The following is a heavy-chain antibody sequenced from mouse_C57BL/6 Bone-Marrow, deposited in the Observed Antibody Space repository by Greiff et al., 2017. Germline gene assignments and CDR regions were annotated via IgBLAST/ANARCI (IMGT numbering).Heavy chain of an antibody. D-gene: IGHD2-1*01. CDR3: ARRDGNYEGYYAMDY. CDR2: IYPRSGNT. Sequence: VKLVESGAELARPGASVKLSCKASGYTFTSYGISWVKQRTGQGLEWIGEIYPRSGNTYYNEKFKGKATLTADKSSSTAYMELRSLTSEDSAVYFCARRDGNYEGYYAMDYWGQGTSVTVSS. CDR1: GYTFTSYG. V-gene: IGHV1-81*01. J-gene: IGHJ4*01.